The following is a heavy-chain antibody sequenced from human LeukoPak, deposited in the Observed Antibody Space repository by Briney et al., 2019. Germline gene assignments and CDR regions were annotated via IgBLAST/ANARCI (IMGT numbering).Heavy chain of an antibody. J-gene: IGHJ6*03. V-gene: IGHV4-34*01. D-gene: IGHD6-19*01. Sequence: SETLSLTCAVYGGSFSGYYWSWIRQPPGKGLEWIGEINHSGSTNYNPSLKSRVTISVDTSKNQFSLKLSSVTAADTAVYYCARQREEQWYYYYYYMDVWGKGTTVTISS. CDR2: INHSGST. CDR3: ARQREEQWYYYYYYMDV. CDR1: GGSFSGYY.